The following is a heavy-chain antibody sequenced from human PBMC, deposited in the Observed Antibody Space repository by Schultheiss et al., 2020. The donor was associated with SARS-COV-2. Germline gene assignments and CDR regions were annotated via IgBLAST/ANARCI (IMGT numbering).Heavy chain of an antibody. J-gene: IGHJ4*02. V-gene: IGHV1-2*02. CDR1: GYTFTGYY. D-gene: IGHD4-17*01. Sequence: ASVKVSCKASGYTFTGYYMHWVRQAPGQGLEWMGWISAYNGNTNYAQKLQGRVTITRDMSTSTAYMELSSLRSEDTAVYYCARDRYGDYASSLDYWGQGTLVTVSS. CDR2: ISAYNGNT. CDR3: ARDRYGDYASSLDY.